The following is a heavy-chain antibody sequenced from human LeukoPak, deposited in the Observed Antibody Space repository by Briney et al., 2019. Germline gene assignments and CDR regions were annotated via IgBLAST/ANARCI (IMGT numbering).Heavy chain of an antibody. CDR3: ARGGRVYAFDI. J-gene: IGHJ3*02. CDR2: IYYSGST. Sequence: PSETLSLTCTVSGGSISSHHWIWIRQPPGKALEGIGYIYYSGSTNYNPSLKRRVTIPVDTPKNQFSLKLGSVTAADTAVYYCARGGRVYAFDIWGQGTMVTVSS. V-gene: IGHV4-59*11. CDR1: GGSISSHH.